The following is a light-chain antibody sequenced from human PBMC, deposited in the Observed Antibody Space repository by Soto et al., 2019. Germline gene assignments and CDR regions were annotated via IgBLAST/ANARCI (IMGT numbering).Light chain of an antibody. CDR3: QHYGSSLRP. J-gene: IGKJ1*01. V-gene: IGKV3-20*01. CDR1: QSLSSSQ. CDR2: DAS. Sequence: EVVLTQCPSTPSLSPGERATLSCRASQSLSSSQLAWYQQKPGQAPRLLIHDASSRATGISDRFTGSGSGTDFTLTITTLEPEDFAVYYCQHYGSSLRPFCLVTKVDIK.